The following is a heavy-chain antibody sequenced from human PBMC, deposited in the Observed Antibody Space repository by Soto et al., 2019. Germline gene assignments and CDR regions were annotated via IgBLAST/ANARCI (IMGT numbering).Heavy chain of an antibody. J-gene: IGHJ5*02. CDR1: GGSISSYY. CDR3: ARPHGGSSGWDNWFEP. CDR2: IYYSGST. V-gene: IGHV4-59*01. D-gene: IGHD6-25*01. Sequence: SSETLSLTCTVSGGSISSYYWSWIRQPPGKGLEWIGYIYYSGSTNYNPSLKSRVTISVDTSKNQFSLKLSSVTAADTAVYYCARPHGGSSGWDNWFEPWGQGTLVTVS.